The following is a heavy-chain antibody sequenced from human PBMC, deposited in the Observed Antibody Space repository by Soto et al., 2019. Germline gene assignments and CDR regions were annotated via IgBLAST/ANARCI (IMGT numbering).Heavy chain of an antibody. J-gene: IGHJ4*02. CDR3: AKRKYCPSTTCFDY. Sequence: ASVKVSCKASGYTFTSYDINWVRQATGQGLEWMGWMNPNSGNTGYAQKFQGRVTMTRNTLYLQMSSLRAEDTAVYYCAKRKYCPSTTCFDYWGQGTQVTVSS. D-gene: IGHD2-2*01. V-gene: IGHV1-8*01. CDR2: MNPNSGNT. CDR1: GYTFTSYD.